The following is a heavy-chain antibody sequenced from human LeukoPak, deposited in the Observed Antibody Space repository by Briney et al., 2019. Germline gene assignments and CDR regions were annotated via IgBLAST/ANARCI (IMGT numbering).Heavy chain of an antibody. V-gene: IGHV3-23*01. CDR3: AKDLRSSSSRGVFDS. Sequence: GGSLRLSCVVSGLTFTNYAMTWVRQAPGKGLEWVSAISASGTDTLYADSVKGRFTISRDNSRNTVNLQMNSLTVEDTAVYYCAKDLRSSSSRGVFDSWGQGTLVTVSS. D-gene: IGHD6-6*01. J-gene: IGHJ4*02. CDR1: GLTFTNYA. CDR2: ISASGTDT.